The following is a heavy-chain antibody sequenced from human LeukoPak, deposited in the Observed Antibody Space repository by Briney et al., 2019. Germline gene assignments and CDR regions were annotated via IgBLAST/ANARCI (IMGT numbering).Heavy chain of an antibody. CDR3: AKGGVPGNAFDI. V-gene: IGHV3-23*01. Sequence: SGGSLRLSCAASGFTFSSYAMSWVCQAPGKGLEWVSAISGSGGSTYYAGSVKGRFTISRDNSKNTLYLQMNSPRAEDTAVYHCAKGGVPGNAFDIWGQGTMVTVSS. CDR2: ISGSGGST. CDR1: GFTFSSYA. J-gene: IGHJ3*02. D-gene: IGHD2-2*01.